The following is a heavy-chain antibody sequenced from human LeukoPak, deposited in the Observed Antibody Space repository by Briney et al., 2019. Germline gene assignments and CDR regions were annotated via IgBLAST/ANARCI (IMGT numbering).Heavy chain of an antibody. D-gene: IGHD3-10*01. CDR1: GFTFSSYA. CDR2: ISGSGGST. V-gene: IGHV3-23*01. CDR3: AKDEDRHYYGSGSYYNQFDY. J-gene: IGHJ4*02. Sequence: PGGSLRLSCAASGFTFSSYAMSWVRQAPGKGLEWVSAISGSGGSTYYADSVKGRFTISRDNSKNTLYLQMSSLRAEDTAVYYCAKDEDRHYYGSGSYYNQFDYWGQGTLVTVSS.